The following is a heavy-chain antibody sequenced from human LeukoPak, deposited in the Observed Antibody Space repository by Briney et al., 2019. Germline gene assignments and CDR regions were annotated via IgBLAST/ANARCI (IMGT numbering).Heavy chain of an antibody. CDR2: ISGSGGST. CDR1: GFTFSSYA. CDR3: AKDPQKYSGSYYFDY. V-gene: IGHV3-23*01. J-gene: IGHJ4*02. Sequence: PGGSLRLSXAASGFTFSSYAMSWVRQAPGKGLEWVSAISGSGGSTYYADSVKGRFTIPRANSKNTLYLQMNSLRAEDTAVYYCAKDPQKYSGSYYFDYWGQGTLVTVSS. D-gene: IGHD1-26*01.